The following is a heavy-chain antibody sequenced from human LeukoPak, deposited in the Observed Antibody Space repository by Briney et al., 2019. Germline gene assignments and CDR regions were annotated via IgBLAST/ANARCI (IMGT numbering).Heavy chain of an antibody. CDR2: ISYSGST. J-gene: IGHJ4*02. D-gene: IGHD3-3*01. V-gene: IGHV4-59*08. CDR3: ARHASVSGNWPRPLDY. CDR1: GGSISSYY. Sequence: SETLSLTCTVSGGSISSYYWSWIRQPPGKGLEGIGYISYSGSTNYNPSLRSRVTISVDTSKNRFSLKLTSVTAADTAVYYCARHASVSGNWPRPLDYWGQGSLVTVSS.